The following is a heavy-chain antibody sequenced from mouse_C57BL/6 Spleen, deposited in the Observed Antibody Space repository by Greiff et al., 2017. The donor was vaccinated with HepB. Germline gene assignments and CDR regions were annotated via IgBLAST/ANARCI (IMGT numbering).Heavy chain of an antibody. D-gene: IGHD1-2*01. V-gene: IGHV1-66*01. CDR1: GYSFTSYY. CDR3: ARSRLGGYAMDY. J-gene: IGHJ4*01. CDR2: IYPGSGNT. Sequence: VQLQQSGPELVKPGASVKISCKASGYSFTSYYIHWVKQRPGQGLEWIGWIYPGSGNTKYNEKFKGKATLTADTSSSTAYMQLSSLTSEDSAVYYCARSRLGGYAMDYWGQGTSVTVSS.